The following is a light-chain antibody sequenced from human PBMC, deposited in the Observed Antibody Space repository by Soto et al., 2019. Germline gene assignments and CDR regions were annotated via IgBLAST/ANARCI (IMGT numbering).Light chain of an antibody. J-gene: IGLJ1*01. Sequence: QSALTQPASVSGSPGQSITISCTGTSSDVGGYNYVSWYQQHPGKAPKLMIYEVSNRPSGVPDRFSGSKSDTSASLAISGLRSEDEADYYCAAWDDSLSGHLFGTGTKLTVL. CDR2: EVS. CDR3: AAWDDSLSGHL. V-gene: IGLV2-14*01. CDR1: SSDVGGYNY.